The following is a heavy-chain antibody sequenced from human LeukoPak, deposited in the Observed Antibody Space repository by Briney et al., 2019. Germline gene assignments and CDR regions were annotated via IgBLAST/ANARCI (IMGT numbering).Heavy chain of an antibody. V-gene: IGHV3-66*02. Sequence: GGSLRLSCAASGFTVSSNYMSWVRQAPEKGLEWVSVIYSGGSTYYADSVKGRFTISRDNSKNTRYLQMNSLRAEDTAVYYFARDRYTIFGVVTPDMDVWGKGTTVTVSS. CDR3: ARDRYTIFGVVTPDMDV. D-gene: IGHD3-3*01. J-gene: IGHJ6*03. CDR2: IYSGGST. CDR1: GFTVSSNY.